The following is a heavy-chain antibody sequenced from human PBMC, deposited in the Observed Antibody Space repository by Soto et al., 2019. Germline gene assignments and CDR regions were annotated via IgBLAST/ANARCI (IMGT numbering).Heavy chain of an antibody. CDR1: GFTFSSYW. J-gene: IGHJ5*02. D-gene: IGHD6-13*01. Sequence: QPGGSLRLSCAASGFTFSSYWMSWVRQAPGKGLEWVANIKQDGSEKYYVDSVKGRFTISRDNAKNSLYLQMNSLRAEDTAVYYCARDSSSSSKIDCFDPWGQGTLVTVSS. CDR2: IKQDGSEK. CDR3: ARDSSSSSKIDCFDP. V-gene: IGHV3-7*03.